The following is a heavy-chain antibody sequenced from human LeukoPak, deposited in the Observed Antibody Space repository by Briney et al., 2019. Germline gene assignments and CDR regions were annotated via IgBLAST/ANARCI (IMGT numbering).Heavy chain of an antibody. Sequence: PGGSLRLSCAASGFTFSSYSMNWVRQAPGKGLEWVSSISSSSSYIYYPDSVKGRFTISRDNAKNSLYLQMNSLRAEDTAVYYCARHIVVVTALDYWGQGTLVTVSS. V-gene: IGHV3-21*01. D-gene: IGHD2-21*02. CDR1: GFTFSSYS. J-gene: IGHJ4*02. CDR2: ISSSSSYI. CDR3: ARHIVVVTALDY.